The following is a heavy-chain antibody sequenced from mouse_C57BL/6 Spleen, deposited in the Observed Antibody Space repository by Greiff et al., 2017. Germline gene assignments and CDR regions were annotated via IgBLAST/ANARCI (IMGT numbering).Heavy chain of an antibody. CDR1: GFTFSSYA. V-gene: IGHV5-4*01. CDR3: ARDRYYGSSRYYAMDY. CDR2: ISDGGSYT. D-gene: IGHD1-1*01. J-gene: IGHJ4*01. Sequence: EVKLMESGGGLVKPGGSLKLSCAASGFTFSSYAMSWVRQTPEKRLEWVATISDGGSYTYYPANVKGRFTISSDNAKNNLYLQMSHLKSEDTAMYYCARDRYYGSSRYYAMDYWGQGTSVTVSS.